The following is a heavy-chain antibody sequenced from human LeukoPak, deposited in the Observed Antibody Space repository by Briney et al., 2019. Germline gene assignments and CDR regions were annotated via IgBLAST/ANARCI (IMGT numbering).Heavy chain of an antibody. CDR2: INHSGST. CDR1: GGSFSGYY. D-gene: IGHD3-22*01. Sequence: SETLSLTCAVYGGSFSGYYWSWIRQPPGKGLEWIGEINHSGSTNYNPSLKSRVTISVDTSKSQFSLKLSSVTAADTAVYYCARGRGYYDSSGYYWADYWGQGTLVTVSS. J-gene: IGHJ4*02. V-gene: IGHV4-34*01. CDR3: ARGRGYYDSSGYYWADY.